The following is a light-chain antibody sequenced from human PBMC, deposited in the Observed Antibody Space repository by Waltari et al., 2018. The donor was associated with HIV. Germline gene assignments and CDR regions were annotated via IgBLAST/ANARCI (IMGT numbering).Light chain of an antibody. Sequence: SYVLTQPPSVSVAPGKTARISCGGNNIGSKSVHWYQQKPGQAPALVIYDDNDRPSGIPERFSGSNSGNTATLTISRVEAGEEADYYCQVWDSSSMGVFGGGTKLTVL. CDR2: DDN. V-gene: IGLV3-21*04. CDR3: QVWDSSSMGV. J-gene: IGLJ3*02. CDR1: NIGSKS.